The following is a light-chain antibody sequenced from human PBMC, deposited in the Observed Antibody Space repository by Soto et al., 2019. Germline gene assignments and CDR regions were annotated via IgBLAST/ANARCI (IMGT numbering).Light chain of an antibody. Sequence: EIVLAQSPGTLSLSPGERAALSYRGSQSVSSSYLAWYQQKPGQAPRFLIYGASTRATGIPARFRGSGSGTEFTLTIDSLQSEDFAVYYCQQYDDWPPAFGGGTKVDIK. CDR2: GAS. V-gene: IGKV3-15*01. J-gene: IGKJ4*01. CDR1: QSVSSSY. CDR3: QQYDDWPPA.